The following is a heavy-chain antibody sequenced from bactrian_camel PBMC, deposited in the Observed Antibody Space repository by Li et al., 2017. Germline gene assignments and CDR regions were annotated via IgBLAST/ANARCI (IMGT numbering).Heavy chain of an antibody. CDR1: GYTYSRYC. CDR2: MSTYGGK. D-gene: IGHD2*01. J-gene: IGHJ4*01. Sequence: HVQLVESGGGSVQTGGSLRLSCAAAGYTYSRYCMAWFRQVPGKERQWVATMSTYGGKNYADSVQGRFTISKDNAENTLHLQMNSLQPEDTAMYYCAARTGSCGGYALVPSNYNYWGQGTQVTVS. CDR3: AARTGSCGGYALVPSNYNY. V-gene: IGHV3S53*01.